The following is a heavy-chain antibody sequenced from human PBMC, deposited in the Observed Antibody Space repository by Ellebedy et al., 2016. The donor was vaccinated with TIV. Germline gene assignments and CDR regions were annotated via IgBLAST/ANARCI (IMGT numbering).Heavy chain of an antibody. CDR2: LSYSGRT. CDR3: ARAPDYGSNSRGWFDP. V-gene: IGHV4-31*03. Sequence: SETLSLTXSVSGGSISSGAYYWSCVRQHPEKGLEWIVYLSYSGRTYYNPSLNSRLTISLDTSKNQFSLKLSSVTAADTAVYYCARAPDYGSNSRGWFDPWGQGALVTVSS. CDR1: GGSISSGAYY. J-gene: IGHJ5*02. D-gene: IGHD4-23*01.